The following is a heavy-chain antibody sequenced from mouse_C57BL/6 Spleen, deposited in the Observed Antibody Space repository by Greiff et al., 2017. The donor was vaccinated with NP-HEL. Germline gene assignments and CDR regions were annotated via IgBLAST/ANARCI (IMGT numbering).Heavy chain of an antibody. CDR1: GYAFSSSW. V-gene: IGHV1-82*01. Sequence: VQLQQSGPELVKPGASVKISCKASGYAFSSSWMNWVKQRPGKGLEWIGRIYPGDGDTNYNGKFKGKSTLTADKSSSTAYMQLSSLTSEDSAVYICARNLLGYAMDYWGQGTSVTVSS. J-gene: IGHJ4*01. CDR3: ARNLLGYAMDY. CDR2: IYPGDGDT. D-gene: IGHD4-1*01.